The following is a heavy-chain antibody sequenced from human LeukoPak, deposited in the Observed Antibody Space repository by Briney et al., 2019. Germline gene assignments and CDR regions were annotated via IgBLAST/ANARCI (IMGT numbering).Heavy chain of an antibody. V-gene: IGHV4-4*07. J-gene: IGHJ4*02. CDR1: GGSVGSYY. CDR3: ARDLSYCSSTRCYAPYYFDY. Sequence: PSETLSLTCSVSGGSVGSYYWSWVRQPAGKGLEWIGRIYTSGSTNYNPSLRSRATISVDKSKSQFSLKLTSVTAADTAVYYCARDLSYCSSTRCYAPYYFDYWGQGTLVTVSS. CDR2: IYTSGST. D-gene: IGHD2-2*01.